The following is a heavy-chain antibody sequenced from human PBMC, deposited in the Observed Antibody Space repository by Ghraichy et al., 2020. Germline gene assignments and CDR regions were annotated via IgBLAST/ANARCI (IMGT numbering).Heavy chain of an antibody. Sequence: GGSLRLSCAASGFTFSSYAMSWVRQAPGKGLEWVSAISGSGGSTYYADSVKGRFTISRDNSKNTLYLQMNSLRAEDTAVYYCAKCYRQAGHFCYFDYWGQGTLFTVSS. CDR3: AKCYRQAGHFCYFDY. CDR1: GFTFSSYA. D-gene: IGHD3-16*02. V-gene: IGHV3-23*01. CDR2: ISGSGGST. J-gene: IGHJ4*02.